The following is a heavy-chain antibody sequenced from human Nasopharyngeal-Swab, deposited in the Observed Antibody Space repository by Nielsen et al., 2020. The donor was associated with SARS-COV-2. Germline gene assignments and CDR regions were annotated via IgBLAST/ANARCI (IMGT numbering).Heavy chain of an antibody. V-gene: IGHV1-69*13. Sequence: SVKVSCKASGYTFTSYDINWVRQATGQGLEWMGGIIPIFGTTNYAQKFQGRVTITADESTSTAYMELSSLRSEDTAVYYCARGRIRFLEWLLEGLYAFDIWGQGTMVTVSS. J-gene: IGHJ3*02. CDR2: IIPIFGTT. CDR3: ARGRIRFLEWLLEGLYAFDI. D-gene: IGHD3-3*01. CDR1: GYTFTSYD.